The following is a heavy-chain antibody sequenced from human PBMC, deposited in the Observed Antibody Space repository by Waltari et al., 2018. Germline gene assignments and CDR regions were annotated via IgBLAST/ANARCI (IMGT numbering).Heavy chain of an antibody. CDR1: GGSFSGYY. CDR3: ARARIAARTNWFDP. CDR2: INHSGRP. V-gene: IGHV4-34*01. J-gene: IGHJ5*02. D-gene: IGHD6-6*01. Sequence: QVQLQQWGAGLLKPSETLYLNCAVYGGSFSGYYWSWIRQPPGKGREWIGEINHSGRPNSNPSVKIRGTISVDASKTQCSRKLSSVTPADTAVYYCARARIAARTNWFDPWGQGTLVTVSS.